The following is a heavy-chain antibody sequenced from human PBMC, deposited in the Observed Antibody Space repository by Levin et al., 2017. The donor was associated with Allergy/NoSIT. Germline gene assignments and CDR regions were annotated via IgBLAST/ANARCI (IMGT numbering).Heavy chain of an antibody. D-gene: IGHD6-13*01. V-gene: IGHV2-5*02. Sequence: SGPTLVKPTQTLTLTCTFSGFSLSTSGVGVGWIRQPPGKALEWLALIYWDDDKRYSPSLKSRLTITKDTSKNQVVLTMTNMDPVDTATYYCAHIHIAAAGTVEAFDIWGQGTMVTVSS. CDR1: GFSLSTSGVG. CDR2: IYWDDDK. CDR3: AHIHIAAAGTVEAFDI. J-gene: IGHJ3*02.